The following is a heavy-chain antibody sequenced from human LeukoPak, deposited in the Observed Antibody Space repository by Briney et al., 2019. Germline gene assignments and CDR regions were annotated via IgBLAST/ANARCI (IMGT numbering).Heavy chain of an antibody. D-gene: IGHD6-19*01. J-gene: IGHJ4*02. CDR3: AKGTTGLAVAGSDY. Sequence: GGSLRLSCAASGFTFSSYAMSWVRQAPGKGLGWVSAIGGSGGSTYYADSVKGRFTISRDNSKNTLYLQMNSLRAEDTAVYYCAKGTTGLAVAGSDYWGQGTLVTVSS. V-gene: IGHV3-23*01. CDR1: GFTFSSYA. CDR2: IGGSGGST.